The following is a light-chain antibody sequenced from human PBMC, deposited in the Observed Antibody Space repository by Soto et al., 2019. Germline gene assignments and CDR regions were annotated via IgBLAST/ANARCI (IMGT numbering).Light chain of an antibody. CDR3: QQYNSYPLT. CDR1: QSISSW. V-gene: IGKV1-5*03. Sequence: DIQMTQSPPTLSASVGDRVIITCRASQSISSWLAWYQQKPGKAPKLIIYRASTLESGVPSRFSGSGSGTEFTLTISSRQPDDFATYYCQQYNSYPLTFGGGTKVEIK. J-gene: IGKJ4*01. CDR2: RAS.